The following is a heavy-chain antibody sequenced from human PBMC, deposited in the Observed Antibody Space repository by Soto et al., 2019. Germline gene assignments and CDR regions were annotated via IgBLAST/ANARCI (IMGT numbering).Heavy chain of an antibody. CDR1: GYTLTELS. V-gene: IGHV1-24*01. CDR2: FDPEDGET. Sequence: VKVSCKVSGYTLTELSMHWVRQAPGKGLEWMGGFDPEDGETIYAQKFQGRVTMTEDTSTDTAYMELSSLRSEDTAVYYCATDLFSTIFGVVIKLGAFDIWGQGTMVTVSS. D-gene: IGHD3-3*01. J-gene: IGHJ3*02. CDR3: ATDLFSTIFGVVIKLGAFDI.